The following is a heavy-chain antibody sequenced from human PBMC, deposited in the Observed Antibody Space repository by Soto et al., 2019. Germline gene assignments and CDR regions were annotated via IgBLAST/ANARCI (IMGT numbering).Heavy chain of an antibody. CDR2: ITSSGSYV. CDR1: GFTFSRNT. Sequence: GGSLRLSCVTSGFTFSRNTLNWVRQAQRKGLEWVASITSSGSYVYYAGSVKGRFSASRDNAENSLSLQMDSLRPDDTARYFCVKDEGIEAMDVWGQGTTVTVSS. J-gene: IGHJ6*02. V-gene: IGHV3-21*01. D-gene: IGHD3-3*02. CDR3: VKDEGIEAMDV.